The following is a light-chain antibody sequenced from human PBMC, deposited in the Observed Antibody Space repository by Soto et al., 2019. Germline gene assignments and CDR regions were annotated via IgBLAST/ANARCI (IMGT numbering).Light chain of an antibody. CDR2: DAS. Sequence: EIVMTQSPATLSVSPGERATLSCRASQSVGSGLSWYQQKPDQAPRLLIYDASNRATGIPARFSGSGSGTDFTLTISSLEPEDVGVYYCQQYNNWPPSTFGQGTRLEIK. J-gene: IGKJ5*01. V-gene: IGKV3D-15*01. CDR3: QQYNNWPPST. CDR1: QSVGSG.